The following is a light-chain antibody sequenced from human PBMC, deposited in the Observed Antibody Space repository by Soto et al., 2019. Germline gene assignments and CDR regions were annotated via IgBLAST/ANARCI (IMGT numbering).Light chain of an antibody. CDR3: TSYTISSTVV. CDR2: DVS. J-gene: IGLJ2*01. Sequence: QAVLTQPASVSGSPGQSITISCTGTSSDVGGYNYVSWYQQHPGKAPKLMIHDVSNRPSGVSNRFSGSKSGNTASLTISGLQAEDEADYFCTSYTISSTVVFGGGTKLTVL. CDR1: SSDVGGYNY. V-gene: IGLV2-14*01.